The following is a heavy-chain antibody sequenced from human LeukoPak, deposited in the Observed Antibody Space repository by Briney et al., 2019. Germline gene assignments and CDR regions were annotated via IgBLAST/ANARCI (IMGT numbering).Heavy chain of an antibody. J-gene: IGHJ4*02. Sequence: SETLSLTCAVYGGSFSGYHWSWIRQPPGKGLEWIGEINHSGSTNYNPSLKSRVTISVDTSKNQFSLKLSSVTAADTAVYYCARGYSWWELTPFDYWGQGTLVTVSS. CDR3: ARGYSWWELTPFDY. V-gene: IGHV4-34*01. CDR2: INHSGST. CDR1: GGSFSGYH. D-gene: IGHD1-26*01.